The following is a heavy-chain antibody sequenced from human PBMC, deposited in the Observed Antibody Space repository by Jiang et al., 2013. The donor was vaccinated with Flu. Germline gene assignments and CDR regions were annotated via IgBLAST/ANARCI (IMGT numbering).Heavy chain of an antibody. CDR3: ARGHDYGDYGAGAFDY. D-gene: IGHD4-17*01. CDR1: GDSVSSNSAA. CDR2: TYYRSKWYN. Sequence: SQTLSLTCAISGDSVSSNSAAWNWIRQSPSRGLEWLGRTYYRSKWYNDYAVSVESRITINPDTSKNQFSLQLNSVTPEDTAVYYCARGHDYGDYGAGAFDYWGQGTLVTVSS. V-gene: IGHV6-1*01. J-gene: IGHJ4*02.